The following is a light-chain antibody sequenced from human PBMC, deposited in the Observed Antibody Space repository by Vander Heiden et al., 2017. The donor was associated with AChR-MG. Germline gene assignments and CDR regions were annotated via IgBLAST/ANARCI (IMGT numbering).Light chain of an antibody. Sequence: HSALTQPRSVYGSPGQSVTISCTGSSSDVGGYNYVSWYQQHPGIAPKLIIFDVSKRPSGVPDRFSGSKSGNTASLTISGLQAEDEADYSCCSYAGTYTWVFGEGTKLTVL. V-gene: IGLV2-11*01. J-gene: IGLJ3*02. CDR3: CSYAGTYTWV. CDR1: SSDVGGYNY. CDR2: DVS.